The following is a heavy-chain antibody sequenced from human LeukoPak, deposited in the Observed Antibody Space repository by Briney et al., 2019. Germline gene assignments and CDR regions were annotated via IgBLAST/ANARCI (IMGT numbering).Heavy chain of an antibody. D-gene: IGHD3-16*02. V-gene: IGHV3-74*01. CDR3: ARDLMYYDYVWGGYRGSRCFDI. CDR1: GFTFSSYW. J-gene: IGHJ3*02. Sequence: QPGGSLRLSCAASGFTFSSYWMHWVRQAPGKGLAWVSRINSDGSSTCYADSVKGRFTISRDNAKNSLSLQMDSLSGEDTAVYYFARDLMYYDYVWGGYRGSRCFDIWGQGTMVTVSS. CDR2: INSDGSST.